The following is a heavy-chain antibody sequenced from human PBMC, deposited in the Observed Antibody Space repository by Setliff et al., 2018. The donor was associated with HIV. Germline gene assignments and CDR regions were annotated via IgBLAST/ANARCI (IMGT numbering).Heavy chain of an antibody. CDR2: INHSGST. CDR1: GGSFSGYY. J-gene: IGHJ6*03. V-gene: IGHV4-34*01. Sequence: PSETLSLTCAVYGGSFSGYYRTWIRQPPGKGLEWIGEINHSGSTNDNPSLKSRLTISVDTSKNQFSLRLRSVTAADSAVYYCARGTLVVPDARDYYYYLDIWGQGNTVTVSS. CDR3: ARGTLVVPDARDYYYYLDI. D-gene: IGHD2-2*01.